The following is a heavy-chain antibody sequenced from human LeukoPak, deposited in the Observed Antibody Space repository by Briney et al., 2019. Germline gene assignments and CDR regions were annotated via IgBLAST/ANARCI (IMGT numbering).Heavy chain of an antibody. J-gene: IGHJ4*02. CDR2: FTSDGNSM. CDR3: ARAQVGTPTDC. Sequence: PGRSLRPSCAASGFTLSSYTMYWARQAPGRGLVWVARFTSDGNSMTYADFVKGRFTVSRHIAKNTLYLQMNSLRAEVTAVYYCARAQVGTPTDCWGQGTLVTVSS. D-gene: IGHD1-26*01. CDR1: GFTLSSYT. V-gene: IGHV3-74*01.